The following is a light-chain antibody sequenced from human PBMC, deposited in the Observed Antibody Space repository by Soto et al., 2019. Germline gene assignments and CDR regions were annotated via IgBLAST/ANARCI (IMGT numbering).Light chain of an antibody. J-gene: IGKJ5*01. CDR3: QQSYSSIT. Sequence: DIQMTQSPSSLSASVGDRVTICCRASESINSHLNWYQQKPGKAPKLLIYAASSLQSGVPPRFSGSGSGTDFTLTISSLQPEDFATYYCQQSYSSITFGQGTRLEIK. V-gene: IGKV1-39*01. CDR1: ESINSH. CDR2: AAS.